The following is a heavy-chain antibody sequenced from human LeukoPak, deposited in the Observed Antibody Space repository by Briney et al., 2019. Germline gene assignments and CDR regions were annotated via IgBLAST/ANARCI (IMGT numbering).Heavy chain of an antibody. CDR2: ISGRGGST. J-gene: IGHJ6*02. Sequence: AGGSLRLSCAASGFTFSSYAMTWVRQAPGKGLEWVSAISGRGGSTYYADSVKGRFTISRDNSKNTLYLQMNSLRAEDTAVYYCAKDQDRYCSSTSCPTFGMDVWGQGTTVTVSS. V-gene: IGHV3-23*01. D-gene: IGHD2-2*01. CDR3: AKDQDRYCSSTSCPTFGMDV. CDR1: GFTFSSYA.